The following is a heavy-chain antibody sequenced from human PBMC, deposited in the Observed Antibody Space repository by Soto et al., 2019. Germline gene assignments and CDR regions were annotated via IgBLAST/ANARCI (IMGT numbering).Heavy chain of an antibody. D-gene: IGHD2-2*01. CDR3: AYGPQYAFVN. CDR2: IYWDDDK. V-gene: IGHV2-5*02. CDR1: GFSLSTSGVG. J-gene: IGHJ4*02. Sequence: QITLKESGPTLVKPTQTLTLTCTFSGFSLSTSGVGVGWIRQPPGKALEWLALIYWDDDKRYSPSLKSRLTITKDTSRNKVVLTVTNMDPVDTGTYYCAYGPQYAFVNWGQGTLVTVSS.